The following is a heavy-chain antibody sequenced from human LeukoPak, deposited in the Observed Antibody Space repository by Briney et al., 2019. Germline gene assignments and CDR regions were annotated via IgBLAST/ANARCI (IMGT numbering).Heavy chain of an antibody. CDR1: GFTFSSYG. V-gene: IGHV3-30*02. Sequence: GGSLRLSCAASGFTFSSYGMHWVRQAPGKGLEWVAFIRYDGSNKYYADSVKGRFTISRDNSKNTLYLQMNSLRAEDTTVYYCARDQWDYSSSWSATDIWGQGTMVTVSS. CDR2: IRYDGSNK. D-gene: IGHD6-13*01. CDR3: ARDQWDYSSSWSATDI. J-gene: IGHJ3*02.